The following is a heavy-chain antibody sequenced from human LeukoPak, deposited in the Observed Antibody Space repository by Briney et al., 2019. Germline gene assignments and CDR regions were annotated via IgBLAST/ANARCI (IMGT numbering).Heavy chain of an antibody. D-gene: IGHD2-8*01. J-gene: IGHJ4*02. CDR3: ARETFHVSPYGGMGY. V-gene: IGHV3-30*03. Sequence: GRSLRLSCAASGFTFSSYGMHWVRQAPGKGLEWVAVISYDGGNKYYADSVKGRFTISRDNSKNTLYLQMNSLRAEDTAVYYCARETFHVSPYGGMGYWGQGTLVTVSS. CDR1: GFTFSSYG. CDR2: ISYDGGNK.